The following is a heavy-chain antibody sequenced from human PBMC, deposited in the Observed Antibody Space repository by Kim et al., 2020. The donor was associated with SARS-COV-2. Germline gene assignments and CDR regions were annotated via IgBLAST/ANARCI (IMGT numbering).Heavy chain of an antibody. CDR3: AKDPHFRGEIGRGWYFDL. Sequence: KGRFTISRDNAKNSLYLQMNSLRAEDTALYYCAKDPHFRGEIGRGWYFDLWGRGTLVTVSS. J-gene: IGHJ2*01. D-gene: IGHD2-21*01. V-gene: IGHV3-9*01.